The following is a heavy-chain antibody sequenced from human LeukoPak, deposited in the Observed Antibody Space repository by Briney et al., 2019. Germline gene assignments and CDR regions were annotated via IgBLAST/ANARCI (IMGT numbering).Heavy chain of an antibody. D-gene: IGHD2-2*01. CDR1: GFTLSSYA. CDR2: ISGSGGRT. CDR3: GRQTCSSCYSGISS. J-gene: IGHJ4*02. V-gene: IGHV3-23*01. Sequence: PGGSLRLSCAASGFTLSSYAMTWVRQAPGKGLEWVSGISGSGGRTYYADSVKGRFTISRDNSENTLYLQMNSLRAEDTAVYYCGRQTCSSCYSGISSWGQGALVSVSS.